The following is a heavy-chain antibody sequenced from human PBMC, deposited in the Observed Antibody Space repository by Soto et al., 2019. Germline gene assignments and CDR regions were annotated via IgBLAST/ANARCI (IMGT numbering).Heavy chain of an antibody. V-gene: IGHV1-8*01. Sequence: ASVKVSCKASGYTFTSCDINWVRQATGQGLEWIGWMNPNSGYTGSAQNFQGRITMTRDTSISTAYMELSSLRSEDTAVYYCARTWGDFDYWGQGTLVTVSS. CDR2: MNPNSGYT. CDR1: GYTFTSCD. J-gene: IGHJ4*02. CDR3: ARTWGDFDY. D-gene: IGHD3-16*01.